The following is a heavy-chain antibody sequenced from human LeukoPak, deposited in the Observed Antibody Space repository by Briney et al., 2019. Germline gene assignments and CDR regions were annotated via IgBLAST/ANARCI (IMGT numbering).Heavy chain of an antibody. D-gene: IGHD2-21*02. CDR2: ISWDGTIK. Sequence: PGGSLRLSCAASGFTFRSYAIHWVRQAPGKGLEWVAFISWDGTIKYYADSVKGRFTISRDNAKNSLYLQMNSLRAEDTAVYYCAVVTAIDYWGQGTLVTVSS. CDR3: AVVTAIDY. CDR1: GFTFRSYA. V-gene: IGHV3-30-3*01. J-gene: IGHJ4*02.